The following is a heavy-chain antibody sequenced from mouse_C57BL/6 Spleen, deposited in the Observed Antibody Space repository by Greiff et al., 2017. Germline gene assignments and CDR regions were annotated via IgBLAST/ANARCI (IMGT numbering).Heavy chain of an antibody. Sequence: EVMLVESGGGLVQPGGSMKLSCVASGFTFSNYWMNWVRQSPEKGLEWVAQIRLKSDNYATHYAESVKGRFTISRDDSKSSVYLQMNNLRAEDTGIYYCKANWDVFYAMDYWGQGTSVTVSS. CDR1: GFTFSNYW. D-gene: IGHD4-1*01. J-gene: IGHJ4*01. CDR2: IRLKSDNYAT. CDR3: KANWDVFYAMDY. V-gene: IGHV6-3*01.